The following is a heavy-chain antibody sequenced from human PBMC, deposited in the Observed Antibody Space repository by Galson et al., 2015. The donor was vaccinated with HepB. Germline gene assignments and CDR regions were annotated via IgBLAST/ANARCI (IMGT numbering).Heavy chain of an antibody. CDR3: AKDEYYGSGSPCDY. V-gene: IGHV3-23*01. J-gene: IGHJ4*02. CDR1: EFTFSSYA. CDR2: ISGSGGST. D-gene: IGHD3-10*01. Sequence: SLRLSCAASEFTFSSYAMSWVRQAPGKGLEWVSAISGSGGSTYYADSVKGRFTISRDNSKNTLYLQMNSLRAEDTAVYYCAKDEYYGSGSPCDYWGQGTLVTVSS.